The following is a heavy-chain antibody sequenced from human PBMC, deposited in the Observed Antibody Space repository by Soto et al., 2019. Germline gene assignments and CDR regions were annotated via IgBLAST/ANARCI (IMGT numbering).Heavy chain of an antibody. D-gene: IGHD3-9*01. V-gene: IGHV3-23*01. CDR2: ISGSGGST. CDR3: AKASVLRYFQYYFDY. J-gene: IGHJ4*02. CDR1: GFTFSSYA. Sequence: PGGSLRLSCAASGFTFSSYAMSWVRQAPGKGLEWVSAISGSGGSTYYADSVKGRFTISRDNSKNTLYLQMNSLRAEDTAVYYCAKASVLRYFQYYFDYWGQGTLVTVSS.